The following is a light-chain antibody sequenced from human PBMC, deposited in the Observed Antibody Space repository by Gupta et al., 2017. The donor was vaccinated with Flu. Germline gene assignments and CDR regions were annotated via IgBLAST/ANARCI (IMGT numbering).Light chain of an antibody. J-gene: IGKJ4*01. CDR1: QSISIF. V-gene: IGKV1-39*01. CDR3: QQSHSTPLT. Sequence: DIQMTQSPSSLSASVGDRVTITCRSSQSISIFLNWYQQKPGKAPNLLIFAASTLQSGVPSRFSGSGSGTDFALTITGLHPEDFATYYCQQSHSTPLTFVCGTKVEIK. CDR2: AAS.